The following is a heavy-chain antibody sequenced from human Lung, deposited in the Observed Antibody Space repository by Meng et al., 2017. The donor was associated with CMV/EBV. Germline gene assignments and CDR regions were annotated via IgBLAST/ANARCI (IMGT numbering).Heavy chain of an antibody. D-gene: IGHD3-3*01. CDR2: ITHSGYT. J-gene: IGHJ5*02. V-gene: IGHV4-34*01. CDR3: ARAGLTVFGACFDP. Sequence: SETLSLTXTVYGGSFSNYYWSWIRQPPGKGLECIGEITHSGYTNYNPSLKSRVTVSVNTSKNQFSLKLSSVTAADTAVYNCARAGLTVFGACFDPWGQGTLVTVSS. CDR1: GGSFSNYY.